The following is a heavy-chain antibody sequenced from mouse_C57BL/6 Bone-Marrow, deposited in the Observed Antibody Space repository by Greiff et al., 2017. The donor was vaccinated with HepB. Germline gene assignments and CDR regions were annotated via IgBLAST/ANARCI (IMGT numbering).Heavy chain of an antibody. CDR2: INPYNGDT. CDR3: ARTTVVATDYAMDY. CDR1: GYSFAGYF. V-gene: IGHV1-20*01. D-gene: IGHD1-1*01. Sequence: EVQLQQSGPELVKPGDSVKISCKASGYSFAGYFMNWVMQSHGKSLEWIGRINPYNGDTFYNQKFKGKATLTVDKSSSTAHMELRSLTSEDSAVYYCARTTVVATDYAMDYWGQGTSVTVSS. J-gene: IGHJ4*01.